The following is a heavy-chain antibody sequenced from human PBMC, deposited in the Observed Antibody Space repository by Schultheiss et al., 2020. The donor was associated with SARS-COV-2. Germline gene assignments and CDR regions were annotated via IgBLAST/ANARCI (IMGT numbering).Heavy chain of an antibody. V-gene: IGHV3-13*01. Sequence: GGSLRLSCAASGFTVSSNYMSSVRQAPGKGLEWVSAIGTAGDTYYPGSVKGRFTISRENAKNSLYLQMNSLRAGDTAVYYCARGGYCSGGSCYSPYWYFDLWGRGTLVTVSS. CDR3: ARGGYCSGGSCYSPYWYFDL. CDR2: IGTAGDT. D-gene: IGHD2-15*01. J-gene: IGHJ2*01. CDR1: GFTVSSNY.